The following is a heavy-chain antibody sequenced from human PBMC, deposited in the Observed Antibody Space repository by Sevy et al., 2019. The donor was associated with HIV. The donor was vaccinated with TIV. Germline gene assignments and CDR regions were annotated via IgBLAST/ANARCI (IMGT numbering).Heavy chain of an antibody. CDR1: GFNLSPYW. D-gene: IGHD3-22*01. CDR2: IKQDGNEK. CDR3: ASNTYHYDSNTYYPVY. V-gene: IGHV3-7*01. J-gene: IGHJ4*02. Sequence: GGSLRLSCVASGFNLSPYWMTWVRQAPGKGLEWVANIKQDGNEKYYVDSVTGRFTVSKDKAKNALYLQMYSLRVEDTAVYFCASNTYHYDSNTYYPVYWGQGTRVTVSS.